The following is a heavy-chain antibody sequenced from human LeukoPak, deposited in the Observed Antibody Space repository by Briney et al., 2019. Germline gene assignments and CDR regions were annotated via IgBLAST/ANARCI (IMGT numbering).Heavy chain of an antibody. CDR1: GFTVSSNY. V-gene: IGHV3-72*01. CDR2: TRNQVNSYTT. D-gene: IGHD1-26*01. J-gene: IGHJ4*02. CDR3: ARVRELLFDY. Sequence: GGSLRLSCAASGFTVSSNYMSWVRLAPGKGLEWVGRTRNQVNSYTTEYAASVKGRFSISRENAKNSLYLQMNSLRAGDTAVYYCARVRELLFDYWGQGTLVTVSS.